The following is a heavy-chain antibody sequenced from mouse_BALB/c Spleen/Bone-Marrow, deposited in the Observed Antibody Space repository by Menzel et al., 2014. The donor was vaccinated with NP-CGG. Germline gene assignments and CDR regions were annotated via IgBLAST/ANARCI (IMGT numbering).Heavy chain of an antibody. V-gene: IGHV1-14*01. CDR1: RYTFTSYV. CDR3: AREVVDTDYFDY. CDR2: MNPFNDGT. J-gene: IGHJ2*01. Sequence: VQLQQSGPELVKPGASVKMSCKASRYTFTSYVLHWVRLKPGQGLEWFGFMNPFNDGTKYNEKFKGKATLTSDKSSSTDYMKLNSLTSENSAIYNCAREVVDTDYFDYWGHGTTLTVSS. D-gene: IGHD1-1*01.